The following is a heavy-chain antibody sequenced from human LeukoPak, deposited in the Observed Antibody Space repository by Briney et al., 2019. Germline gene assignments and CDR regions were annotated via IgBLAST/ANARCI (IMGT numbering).Heavy chain of an antibody. Sequence: SETLSLTCAVSGGSISSSNWWSWIRQPPGKGLEWIGSIYYSGSTYYNPSLKSRVTISVDTSKNQFSLKLSSVTAADTAVYYCARDSANDYGDYGMAWGQGTLVTVSS. CDR1: GGSISSSNW. CDR2: IYYSGST. D-gene: IGHD4-17*01. V-gene: IGHV4-4*02. CDR3: ARDSANDYGDYGMA. J-gene: IGHJ5*02.